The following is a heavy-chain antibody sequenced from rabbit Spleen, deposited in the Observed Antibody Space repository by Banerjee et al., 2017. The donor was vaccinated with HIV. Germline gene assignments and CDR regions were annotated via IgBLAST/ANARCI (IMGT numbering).Heavy chain of an antibody. CDR3: ARESFSNWDL. J-gene: IGHJ3*01. Sequence: EESGGGLVQPEGSLTVTCTASGFSFSGSYWICWVRQAPGKGLEWIACIDAGSDDTYYASWAKGRFTISKTSSTVDLKMTSLTAADTATYFCARESFSNWDLWGQGTLVTVS. CDR1: GFSFSGSYW. D-gene: IGHD4-2*01. V-gene: IGHV1S45*01. CDR2: IDAGSDDT.